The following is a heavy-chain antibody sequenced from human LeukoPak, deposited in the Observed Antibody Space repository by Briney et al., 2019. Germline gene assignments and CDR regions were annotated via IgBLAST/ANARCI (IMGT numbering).Heavy chain of an antibody. CDR1: GGSFSGYY. D-gene: IGHD3-10*01. J-gene: IGHJ4*02. CDR2: INHSGST. V-gene: IGHV4-34*01. Sequence: SETLSLTCAVYGGSFSGYYWSWIRQPPGKGLEWIGEINHSGSTNHNPSLKSRVTISVDTSKNQFSLKLSSVTAADTAVYYCARGSGSYYNLIDYWGQGTLVTVSS. CDR3: ARGSGSYYNLIDY.